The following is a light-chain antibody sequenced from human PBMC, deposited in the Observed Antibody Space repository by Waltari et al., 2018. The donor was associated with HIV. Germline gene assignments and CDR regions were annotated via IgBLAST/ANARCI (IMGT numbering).Light chain of an antibody. J-gene: IGLJ1*01. Sequence: QSALTQPASVSGSPRQSITISCPGPRNDVGAYDYVSWYQQSPGKVPKLLIYDVYNRPSRISNRFSGSKSGNTAFLTISGLRAEDEADYYCASFTSGRLNVFGSGTKVTVL. CDR1: RNDVGAYDY. CDR2: DVY. CDR3: ASFTSGRLNV. V-gene: IGLV2-14*01.